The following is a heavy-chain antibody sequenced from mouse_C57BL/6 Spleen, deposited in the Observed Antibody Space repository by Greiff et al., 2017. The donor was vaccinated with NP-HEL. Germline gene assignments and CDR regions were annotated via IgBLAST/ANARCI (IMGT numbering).Heavy chain of an antibody. CDR1: GYAFTNYL. CDR3: ARSGDYDVMDY. CDR2: INPGSGGT. D-gene: IGHD2-4*01. J-gene: IGHJ4*01. V-gene: IGHV1-54*01. Sequence: VQLQQSGAELVRPGTSVKVSCKASGYAFTNYLIEWVKQRPGQGLEWIGVINPGSGGTNYNEKFKAKATLTADKSSSTAYMQLSSLTSEDSAVYFCARSGDYDVMDYWGQGTSVTVSS.